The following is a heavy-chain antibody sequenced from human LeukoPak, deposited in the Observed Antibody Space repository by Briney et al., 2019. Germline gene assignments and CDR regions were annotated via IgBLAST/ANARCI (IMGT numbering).Heavy chain of an antibody. CDR3: AKGAYGDYVWGSYYNDY. CDR1: GFTFGALA. V-gene: IGHV3-23*01. D-gene: IGHD3-16*01. Sequence: GGPRRLSCQASGFTFGALARSWVAQPPGKGLDWASPFSGSGGRTYYAASVKGRFTISRDNSKNTLYLQMNSLRAEDTAVYYCAKGAYGDYVWGSYYNDYWGQGTLVTVSS. CDR2: FSGSGGRT. J-gene: IGHJ4*02.